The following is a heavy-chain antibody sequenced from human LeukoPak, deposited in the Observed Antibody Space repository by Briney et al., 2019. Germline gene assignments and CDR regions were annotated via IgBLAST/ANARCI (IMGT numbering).Heavy chain of an antibody. CDR2: ISAYNGNT. J-gene: IGHJ4*02. CDR3: ATDQAGPTDY. D-gene: IGHD6-13*01. Sequence: ASVKVSCKASGCTFTSYGISWVRQSPGQGLEWMGWISAYNGNTNSAQKLQGRVTMTTDTSTSTAYMELRSLRSDDTAVYFCATDQAGPTDYWGQGTLVTVSS. CDR1: GCTFTSYG. V-gene: IGHV1-18*01.